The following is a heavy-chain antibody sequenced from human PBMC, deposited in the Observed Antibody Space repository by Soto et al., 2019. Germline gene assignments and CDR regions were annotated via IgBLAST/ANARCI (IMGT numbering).Heavy chain of an antibody. CDR3: ARRYGSCFDY. D-gene: IGHD6-6*01. J-gene: IGHJ4*02. CDR1: GYTFSSYA. V-gene: IGHV1-18*01. Sequence: ASVKVSCKPSGYTFSSYAISCVRQAPGQGLEWMGWISAYNDNTNYVQKLQGRVTMTTDTSTSTAYMELRSLRSDDTAVYYCARRYGSCFDYWGQGTLVTVSS. CDR2: ISAYNDNT.